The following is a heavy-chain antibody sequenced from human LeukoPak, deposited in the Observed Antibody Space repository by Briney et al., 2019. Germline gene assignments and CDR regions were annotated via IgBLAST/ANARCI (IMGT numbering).Heavy chain of an antibody. D-gene: IGHD3-3*01. Sequence: SETLSLTCVVSGYSISSGYYWGWIRQPPEKGLEWIGSFYHSGSTYYNSSLKSRVTISVDMSKNQFSLNLSSVTAADTAVYYCARHVRFLEWLSSYYFDYWGQGTLVTVSS. J-gene: IGHJ4*02. CDR1: GYSISSGYY. V-gene: IGHV4-38-2*01. CDR3: ARHVRFLEWLSSYYFDY. CDR2: FYHSGST.